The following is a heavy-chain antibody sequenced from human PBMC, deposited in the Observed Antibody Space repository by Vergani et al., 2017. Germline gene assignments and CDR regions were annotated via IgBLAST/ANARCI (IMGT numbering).Heavy chain of an antibody. J-gene: IGHJ3*02. CDR3: AKHRDDYVWGSYLRNAFDI. D-gene: IGHD3-16*02. V-gene: IGHV3-23*01. CDR2: ISGSGGST. CDR1: GFTFSSYA. Sequence: VPLLSSGGGLVQPGGSLRLSCAASGFTFSSYAMSWVRQAPGKGLEWVSAISGSGGSTYYADSVKGRFTISRDNSKNTLYLQMNRLRAEDTAVYYCAKHRDDYVWGSYLRNAFDIWGQGTMVTVSS.